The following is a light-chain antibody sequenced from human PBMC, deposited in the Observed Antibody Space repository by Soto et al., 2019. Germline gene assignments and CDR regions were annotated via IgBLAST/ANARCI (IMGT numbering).Light chain of an antibody. CDR2: DVS. CDR1: SSDVGGYNY. CDR3: SSYTSSSTYVV. V-gene: IGLV2-14*01. Sequence: QSALTQPASVSGSPGQSITNSCTGTSSDVGGYNYVSWYQQHPGKAPKLMIYDVSNRPSGVSNRFSGSKSGNTASLTISGLQAEDEADYYCSSYTSSSTYVVFGGVTKLTVL. J-gene: IGLJ2*01.